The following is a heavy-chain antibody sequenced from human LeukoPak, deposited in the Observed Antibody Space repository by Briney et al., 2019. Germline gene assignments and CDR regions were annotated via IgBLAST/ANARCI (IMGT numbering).Heavy chain of an antibody. CDR1: GYTFTSYG. V-gene: IGHV1-8*01. Sequence: ASVKVSCKASGYTFTSYGINWVRQATGQGLEWMGWMNPNSGNTGYAQKFRGRVTMTRNTSISTAYMELSSLRSEDTAVYYCARGESRILYSSIFDYYGMDVWGQGTTVTVSS. CDR2: MNPNSGNT. CDR3: ARGESRILYSSIFDYYGMDV. D-gene: IGHD2-8*01. J-gene: IGHJ6*02.